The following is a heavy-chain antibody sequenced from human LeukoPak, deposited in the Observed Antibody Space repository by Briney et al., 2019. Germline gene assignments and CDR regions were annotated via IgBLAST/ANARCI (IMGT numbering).Heavy chain of an antibody. D-gene: IGHD4-23*01. CDR3: ARVAAGYSVNYFDY. CDR2: ISSGGSTI. J-gene: IGHJ4*02. Sequence: GGSLRLSCAASGSTFNSYSMNWVRQAPGKGLEWVSYISSGGSTIYYADSVKGRFTISRDNAKNSLYLQMNSLRDEDTAVYYCARVAAGYSVNYFDYWGQGTLVTVSP. CDR1: GSTFNSYS. V-gene: IGHV3-48*02.